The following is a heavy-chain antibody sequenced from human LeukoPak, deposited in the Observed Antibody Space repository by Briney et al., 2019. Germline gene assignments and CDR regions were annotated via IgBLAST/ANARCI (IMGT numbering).Heavy chain of an antibody. Sequence: PGGSLRLSCAASGFTFSSYAMSWVRQAPGKGLEWVSAISGSGGGTYYADSVKGRFTISRDNSKNTLYLQMNSLRAEDTAVYYCASAVTTYYYYYMDVWGKGTTVTVSS. J-gene: IGHJ6*03. D-gene: IGHD4-11*01. CDR1: GFTFSSYA. CDR3: ASAVTTYYYYYMDV. CDR2: ISGSGGGT. V-gene: IGHV3-23*01.